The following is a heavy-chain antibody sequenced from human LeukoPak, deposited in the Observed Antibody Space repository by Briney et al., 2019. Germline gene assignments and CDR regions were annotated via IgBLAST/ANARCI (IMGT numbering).Heavy chain of an antibody. Sequence: SETLSLTCTVSGGSISSYYWSWIRQPPGKGLEWIGYIYYSGSTNYNPSLKSRVIISVDTSKNQFSLKLSSVTAADTAVYYCARFGGYSYGYYFDYWGQGTLVTVSS. CDR2: IYYSGST. D-gene: IGHD5-18*01. J-gene: IGHJ4*02. CDR1: GGSISSYY. CDR3: ARFGGYSYGYYFDY. V-gene: IGHV4-59*01.